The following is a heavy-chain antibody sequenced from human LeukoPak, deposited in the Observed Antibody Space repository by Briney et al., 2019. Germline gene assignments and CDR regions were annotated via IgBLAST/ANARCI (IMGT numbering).Heavy chain of an antibody. Sequence: ASVKVSCKASGYTFTNFLITWVRQAPGQGLEWMGWISAYNSDTNYAQKVQGRVTMTTNTSTNTAYMELRSLRSDDMAVYYCARHVGYGELSEANWLDPWGQGTLVTVSS. CDR2: ISAYNSDT. D-gene: IGHD3-10*01. J-gene: IGHJ5*02. V-gene: IGHV1-18*03. CDR3: ARHVGYGELSEANWLDP. CDR1: GYTFTNFL.